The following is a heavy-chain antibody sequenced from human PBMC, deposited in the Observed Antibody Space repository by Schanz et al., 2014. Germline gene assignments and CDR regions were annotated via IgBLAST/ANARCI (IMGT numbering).Heavy chain of an antibody. CDR1: GFTFSTCA. Sequence: QVQLVESGGGVVQPGRSLRLSCAASGFTFSTCAMHWVRQAPGKGLEWVAVIWYDGNNKFYADSVKGRFIISRDNSKNTLHLQMNSLRAEDTAVYHCAKDLPAAAVAPLMTGLYDSWGQGTLVTVSS. J-gene: IGHJ4*02. D-gene: IGHD6-19*01. CDR2: IWYDGNNK. V-gene: IGHV3-33*06. CDR3: AKDLPAAAVAPLMTGLYDS.